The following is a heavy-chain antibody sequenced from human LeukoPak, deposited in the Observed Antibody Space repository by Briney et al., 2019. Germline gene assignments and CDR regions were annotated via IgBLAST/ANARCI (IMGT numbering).Heavy chain of an antibody. J-gene: IGHJ3*02. V-gene: IGHV3-23*01. CDR3: ARQFDGSHPNAFDI. D-gene: IGHD1-26*01. CDR1: GFTLSTNA. CDR2: ISGSGAST. Sequence: PGGSLRLSCLTSGFTLSTNAMSWVRQAPGKGLEWISCISGSGASTYYADSVKGRFTISRDDSRNTLYLQMNSLRGDDTAVYYCARQFDGSHPNAFDIWGQGTMVTVSS.